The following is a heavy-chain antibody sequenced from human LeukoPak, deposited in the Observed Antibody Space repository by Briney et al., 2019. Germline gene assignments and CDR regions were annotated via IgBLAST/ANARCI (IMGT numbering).Heavy chain of an antibody. D-gene: IGHD3-10*01. J-gene: IGHJ4*02. V-gene: IGHV4-59*08. Sequence: SETLSLTCTVSGGSISSYYWSWIRQPPGKGLEWIGYIYYSGSTNYNPSLKSRVTISADTSKNQFSLRLTSVTATDTAVYYCARTVYGLGSPAVYYFDFWGQGTLIAVSS. CDR1: GGSISSYY. CDR2: IYYSGST. CDR3: ARTVYGLGSPAVYYFDF.